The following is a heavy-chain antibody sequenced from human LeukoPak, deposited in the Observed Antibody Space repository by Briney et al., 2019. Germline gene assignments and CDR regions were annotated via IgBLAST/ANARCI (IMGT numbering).Heavy chain of an antibody. CDR2: IFYSGRT. CDR3: ARKNDFDI. Sequence: SETLSLTCTVSGGSISSDHWNWIRQPPGKGLEWIGCIFYSGRTYYNPSLKSRVTISVDMSKSQFSLRLTSVTAADTAVYYCARKNDFDIWVQVTLVTVFS. V-gene: IGHV4-59*01. J-gene: IGHJ3*02. D-gene: IGHD2-21*02. CDR1: GGSISSDH.